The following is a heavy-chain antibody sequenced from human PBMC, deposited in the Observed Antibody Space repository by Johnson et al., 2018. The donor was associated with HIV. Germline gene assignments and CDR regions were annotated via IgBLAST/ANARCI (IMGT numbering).Heavy chain of an antibody. CDR2: ISWNSGSI. CDR1: GFTFSSYG. D-gene: IGHD6-19*01. Sequence: VQLVESGGGVVQPGRSLRLSCAASGFTFSSYGMHWVRQAPGKGLEWVSGISWNSGSIGYADSVKGRFTISRDNAKNSLYLQMNSLRAEDTALYYCAKDKGCSGWYLHAFDIWGQGTMVTVSS. V-gene: IGHV3-9*01. J-gene: IGHJ3*02. CDR3: AKDKGCSGWYLHAFDI.